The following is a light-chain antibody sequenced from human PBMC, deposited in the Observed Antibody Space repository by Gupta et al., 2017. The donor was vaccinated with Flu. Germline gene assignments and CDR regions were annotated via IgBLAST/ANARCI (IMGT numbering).Light chain of an antibody. CDR2: GAS. CDR1: QSVSSN. J-gene: IGKJ1*01. V-gene: IGKV3-15*01. CDR3: QQYKNWPRT. Sequence: EIAMTQSPDTLSVSPGERATLSCRASQSVSSNLAWYQQKPGQAPRLLIYGASTRATGIPARFSGSGSGTEFTLTISSLQPEDFAVYYCQQYKNWPRTFGQGSKVKMK.